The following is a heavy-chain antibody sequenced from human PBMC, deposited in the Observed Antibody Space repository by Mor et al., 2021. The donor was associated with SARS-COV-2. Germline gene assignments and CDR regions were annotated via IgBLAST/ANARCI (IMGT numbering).Heavy chain of an antibody. CDR3: ATFKLHFDY. Sequence: KSRVTISVDTSKNQFSLKLSSVTAADTAVYYCATFKLHFDYWGQGTLVTVSS. J-gene: IGHJ4*02. V-gene: IGHV4-39*01.